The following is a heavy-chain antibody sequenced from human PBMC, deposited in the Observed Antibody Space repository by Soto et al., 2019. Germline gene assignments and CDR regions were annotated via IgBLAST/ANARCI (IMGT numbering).Heavy chain of an antibody. Sequence: EVQLVESGGGLVRPGGSLRLSCVASEVPVSSNYMTWVRQAPGKGLEWVSVLHSGGDTYYANSVKGRFTISRHDSTNTVFLQMNSLTAEVTAVYYCARDGPYYYASRMDVWGQGTTVTVSS. D-gene: IGHD3-10*01. CDR3: ARDGPYYYASRMDV. J-gene: IGHJ6*02. CDR2: LHSGGDT. V-gene: IGHV3-53*04. CDR1: EVPVSSNY.